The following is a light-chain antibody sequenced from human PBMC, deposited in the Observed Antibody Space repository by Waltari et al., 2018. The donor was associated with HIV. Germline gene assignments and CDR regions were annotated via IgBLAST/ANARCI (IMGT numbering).Light chain of an antibody. J-gene: IGLJ2*01. Sequence: QSVLTQPPSASGTPGQRVTISCSGSYSNIGTDVVNWYQQLPGTAPKLLIYSNNHRPSGVPDRFACSNAGTLASLSISGLQSEDEAAYYCAAWDDSLNALLFGGGTKLTVL. V-gene: IGLV1-44*01. CDR3: AAWDDSLNALL. CDR2: SNN. CDR1: YSNIGTDV.